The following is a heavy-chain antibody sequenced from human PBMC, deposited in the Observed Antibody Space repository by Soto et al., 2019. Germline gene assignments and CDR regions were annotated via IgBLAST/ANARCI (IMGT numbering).Heavy chain of an antibody. J-gene: IGHJ6*02. D-gene: IGHD4-4*01. Sequence: ASVKVSCKASGGTFSSCAISWVRQAPGQGLEWMGGIIPIFGTANYAQKFQGRVTITADKSTSTAYMELSSLRSEDTAVYYCARDGTTVTTFPYGMDVWGQGTTVTVSS. CDR3: ARDGTTVTTFPYGMDV. V-gene: IGHV1-69*06. CDR2: IIPIFGTA. CDR1: GGTFSSCA.